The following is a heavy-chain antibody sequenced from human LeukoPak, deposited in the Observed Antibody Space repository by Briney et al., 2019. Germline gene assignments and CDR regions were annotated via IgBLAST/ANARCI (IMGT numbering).Heavy chain of an antibody. Sequence: GGSLRLSCAASGLTVSSNYMSWVRQAPGKGLEWVSVIYRGGPTYYAESVKGRFTISRDNSKNTLYLQMNSLRDEHTAVYYCARDSYVDSEAVRWFDPWGQGTLVTVSS. CDR2: IYRGGPT. J-gene: IGHJ5*02. V-gene: IGHV3-66*01. D-gene: IGHD4-17*01. CDR1: GLTVSSNY. CDR3: ARDSYVDSEAVRWFDP.